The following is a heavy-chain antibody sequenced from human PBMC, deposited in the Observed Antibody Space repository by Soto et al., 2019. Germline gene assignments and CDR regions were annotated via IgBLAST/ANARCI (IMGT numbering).Heavy chain of an antibody. D-gene: IGHD1-26*01. CDR1: GGSMSSYH. V-gene: IGHV4-4*07. Sequence: PSETLSLTCSASGGSMSSYHWTWIRQPAGKGLEWIGRVYSSGGTHYNSSLKSRVTISLDTSKNQFSLRLISVTAADTAVYYCARAMHAGFTHYFDPSGQGTLVT. CDR2: VYSSGGT. CDR3: ARAMHAGFTHYFDP. J-gene: IGHJ5*02.